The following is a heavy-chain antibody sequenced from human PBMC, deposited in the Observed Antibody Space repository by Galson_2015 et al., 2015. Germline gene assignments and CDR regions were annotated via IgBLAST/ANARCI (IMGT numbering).Heavy chain of an antibody. Sequence: SLRLSCAASGFTFSGYAMSWVRQAPGKGLEWVSAISGSAVGTYYADSVKGRFTISRDNSKNTLYLQMNSLRAEDTAVYYCAKDGDEVATSHMDPWGQGTLVTVSS. CDR3: AKDGDEVATSHMDP. D-gene: IGHD5-12*01. J-gene: IGHJ5*02. CDR1: GFTFSGYA. CDR2: ISGSAVGT. V-gene: IGHV3-23*01.